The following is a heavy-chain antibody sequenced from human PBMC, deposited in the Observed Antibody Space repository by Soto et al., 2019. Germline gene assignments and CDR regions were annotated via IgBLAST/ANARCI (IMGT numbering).Heavy chain of an antibody. D-gene: IGHD3-3*01. CDR1: GGSISSYY. CDR2: IYYSGST. V-gene: IGHV4-59*08. J-gene: IGHJ4*02. Sequence: SETLSLTCTVSGGSISSYYWSWIRQPPGKGLEWIGYIYYSGSTNYNPSLKSRVTISVDTSKNQFSLKLSSVTAADTAVYYCARGLFWSGYYIDYWGQGTLVTVSS. CDR3: ARGLFWSGYYIDY.